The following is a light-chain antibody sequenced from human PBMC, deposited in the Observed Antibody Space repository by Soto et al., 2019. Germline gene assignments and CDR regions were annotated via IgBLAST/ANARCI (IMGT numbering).Light chain of an antibody. CDR3: QQYGSSPRT. J-gene: IGKJ1*01. CDR2: GAS. V-gene: IGKV3-20*01. CDR1: QSVYSSQ. Sequence: EIVLTQSPGTLSLSPGERATLSCRASQSVYSSQLAWYQQKPGQTPRIRIYGASLRATGVPDRFSGSGSGTDFTLTIARLEPEAFAVYYCQQYGSSPRTFGQGTKVEIK.